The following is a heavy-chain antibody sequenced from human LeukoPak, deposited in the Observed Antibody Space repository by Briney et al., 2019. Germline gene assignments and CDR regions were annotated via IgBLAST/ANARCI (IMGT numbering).Heavy chain of an antibody. V-gene: IGHV3-20*04. J-gene: IGHJ4*02. CDR2: INWNGGST. CDR1: GFTFDDYG. Sequence: GGSLRLSCAASGFTFDDYGMSWVRQAPGKGLEWVSGINWNGGSTGYADSVKGRFTISRDNSKNTLYLQMNSLRAEDTAVYYCAKDLIAAATEQKGNYWGQGTLVTVSS. D-gene: IGHD6-13*01. CDR3: AKDLIAAATEQKGNY.